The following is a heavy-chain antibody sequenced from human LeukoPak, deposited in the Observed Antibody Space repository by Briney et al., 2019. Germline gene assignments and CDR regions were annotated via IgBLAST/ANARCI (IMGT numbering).Heavy chain of an antibody. CDR1: GFTFSDYY. CDR3: ARDGGDTAMGTLPFDY. V-gene: IGHV3-11*01. Sequence: GGSLRLSCAASGFTFSDYYMSWIRQAPGKGLGWVSYISSSGSTIYYADSVKGRFTISRDNAKNSLYLQMNSLRAEDTAVYYCARDGGDTAMGTLPFDYWGQGTLVTVSS. D-gene: IGHD5-18*01. J-gene: IGHJ4*02. CDR2: ISSSGSTI.